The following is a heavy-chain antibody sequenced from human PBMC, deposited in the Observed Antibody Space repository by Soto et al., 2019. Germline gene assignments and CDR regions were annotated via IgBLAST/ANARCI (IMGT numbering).Heavy chain of an antibody. J-gene: IGHJ5*02. CDR1: GFTFSSYG. V-gene: IGHV3-30*18. CDR3: AKDGIHSSSSSWFDP. D-gene: IGHD6-6*01. Sequence: QVQLVESGGGVVQPARSLRLSWSASGFTFSSYGMHWVRRAPGKGLEWVAVISYDGSNKYYADSVKGRFTISRDNSKNTLYLQMNSLRAEDTAVYYCAKDGIHSSSSSWFDPWGQGTLVTVSS. CDR2: ISYDGSNK.